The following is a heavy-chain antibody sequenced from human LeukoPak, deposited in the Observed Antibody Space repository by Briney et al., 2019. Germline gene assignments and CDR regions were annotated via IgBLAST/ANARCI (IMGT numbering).Heavy chain of an antibody. CDR1: GYTFTSYY. D-gene: IGHD6-13*01. J-gene: IGHJ6*02. V-gene: IGHV1-46*01. CDR2: INPSGGST. CDR3: ARAKGIAAAGLIYGMDV. Sequence: ASVKVSCKASGYTFTSYYMHWVRQAPGQGLEWMGIINPSGGSTSYAQKFQGRVTMTRDTSTSTVYMELSSLRSEDTAVYYCARAKGIAAAGLIYGMDVWGQGTTVTVSS.